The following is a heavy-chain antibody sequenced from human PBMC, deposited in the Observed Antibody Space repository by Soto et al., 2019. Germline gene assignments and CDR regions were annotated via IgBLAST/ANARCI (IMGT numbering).Heavy chain of an antibody. V-gene: IGHV1-69*13. D-gene: IGHD3-9*01. J-gene: IGHJ5*02. CDR2: IIPIFGTA. CDR3: ARDHPGDYDILTGYYVRFDP. CDR1: GGTFSSYA. Sequence: GASVKVSCKASGGTFSSYAISWVRQAPGQGLEWMGGIIPIFGTANYAQKFQGRVTITADESTSTAYMELSSLRSEDTAVYYCARDHPGDYDILTGYYVRFDPWGQGTLVTVPS.